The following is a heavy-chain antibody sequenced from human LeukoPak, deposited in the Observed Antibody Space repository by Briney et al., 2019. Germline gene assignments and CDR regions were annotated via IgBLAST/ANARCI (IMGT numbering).Heavy chain of an antibody. CDR1: GFTFSSYW. D-gene: IGHD1-14*01. J-gene: IGHJ3*02. V-gene: IGHV3-74*01. CDR3: ANRGPYNAFDI. Sequence: GGSLRLSCAASGFTFSSYWMQWVRQAPGKGLVWVSHINSDGSSTTYADSVKGRFTISRDNSKNTLYLQMNSLRAEDTAVYYCANRGPYNAFDIWGQGTMVTVSS. CDR2: INSDGSST.